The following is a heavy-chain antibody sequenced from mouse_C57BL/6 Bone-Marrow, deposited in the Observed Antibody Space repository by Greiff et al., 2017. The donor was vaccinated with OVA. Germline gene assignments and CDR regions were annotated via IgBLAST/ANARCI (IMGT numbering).Heavy chain of an antibody. J-gene: IGHJ3*01. V-gene: IGHV1-9*01. D-gene: IGHD2-4*01. CDR3: AREGYDYDEGPWFAY. Sequence: QVQLQQSGAELMKPGASVKLSCKATGYTFTGYWIEWVKQRPGHGLEWIGEILPGSGSTNYNEKFKGKATFTADTSSNTAYMQRSSLTTEDSAIYYCAREGYDYDEGPWFAYGGQGTLVTVSA. CDR1: GYTFTGYW. CDR2: ILPGSGST.